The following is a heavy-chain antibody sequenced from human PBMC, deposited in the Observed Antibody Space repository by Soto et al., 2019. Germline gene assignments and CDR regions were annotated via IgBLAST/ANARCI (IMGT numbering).Heavy chain of an antibody. CDR3: ARGYYYDSSGYNYYYYYGMDV. CDR1: GYTFTSYA. D-gene: IGHD3-22*01. J-gene: IGHJ6*02. V-gene: IGHV1-3*01. Sequence: SVKVSCKASGYTFTSYAMHWVRQAPVQRLEWMGWINAGNGNTKYSQKFQGRVTITRDTSASTAYMELSSLRSEDTAVYYCARGYYYDSSGYNYYYYYGMDVWGQGTTVTVS. CDR2: INAGNGNT.